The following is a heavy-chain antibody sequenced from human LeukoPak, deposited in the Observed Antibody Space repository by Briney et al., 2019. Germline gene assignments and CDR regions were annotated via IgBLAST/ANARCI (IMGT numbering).Heavy chain of an antibody. CDR3: ARGEEGYDSSGYYYYFDY. CDR1: GGSISSSNW. CDR2: IYHSGST. D-gene: IGHD3-22*01. Sequence: SETLSLTCAVSGGSISSSNWWSWVRQPPGKGLEWIGEIYHSGSTNYNPSLKSRVTISVDTSKNQFSLKLSSVTAADTAVYYCARGEEGYDSSGYYYYFDYWGQGTLVTVSS. V-gene: IGHV4-4*02. J-gene: IGHJ4*02.